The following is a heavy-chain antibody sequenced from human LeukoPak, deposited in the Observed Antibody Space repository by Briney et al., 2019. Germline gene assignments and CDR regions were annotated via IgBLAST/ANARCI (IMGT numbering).Heavy chain of an antibody. V-gene: IGHV1-69*13. J-gene: IGHJ3*02. CDR2: IIPIFGTA. CDR3: ARSDILTGYAFDI. Sequence: SVKVSCKASGGTFSSYAISWVRQAPGQGLEWMGGIIPIFGTANYAQKFQGRATITADESTSTAYMELSSLRSEDTAVYYCARSDILTGYAFDIWGQGTMVTVSS. CDR1: GGTFSSYA. D-gene: IGHD3-9*01.